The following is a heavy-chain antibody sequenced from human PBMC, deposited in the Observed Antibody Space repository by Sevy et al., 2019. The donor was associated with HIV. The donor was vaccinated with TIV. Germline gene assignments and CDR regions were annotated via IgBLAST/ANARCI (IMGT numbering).Heavy chain of an antibody. V-gene: IGHV1-18*01. CDR3: ARGRDSYDAFDI. Sequence: ASVKVSCKASGYTFTSYGISWVRQAPGQGLEWMGWISPYNGNTNYAQKLQGRVTMTTDTSTSTAYMELRSLRSEDAAVYYCARGRDSYDAFDIWGQGTMVTVSS. J-gene: IGHJ3*02. CDR2: ISPYNGNT. CDR1: GYTFTSYG. D-gene: IGHD3-10*01.